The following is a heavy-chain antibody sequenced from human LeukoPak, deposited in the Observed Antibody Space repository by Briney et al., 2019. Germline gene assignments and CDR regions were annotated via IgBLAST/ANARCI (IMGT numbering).Heavy chain of an antibody. CDR3: ARDGVAVAGNWFDP. CDR1: GGSISSYY. CDR2: IYTSGST. J-gene: IGHJ5*02. D-gene: IGHD6-19*01. V-gene: IGHV4-4*07. Sequence: SETLSLTCTVSGGSISSYYWSWIRQPAGKGLEWIGRIYTSGSTNYNPSLKSRVTMSVDTSKNQFSLKLSSVTAADTAVYYCARDGVAVAGNWFDPWGQGTLVTVSS.